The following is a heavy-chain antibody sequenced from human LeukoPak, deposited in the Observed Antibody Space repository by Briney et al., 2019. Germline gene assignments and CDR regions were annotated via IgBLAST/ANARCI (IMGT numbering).Heavy chain of an antibody. CDR3: ARESVASYYYYYMDV. V-gene: IGHV3-53*01. J-gene: IGHJ6*03. CDR1: GFTVSSNY. D-gene: IGHD4-23*01. CDR2: IYSGGST. Sequence: GGSLILSCAASGFTVSSNYMSWVRQAPGKGLEWVSVIYSGGSTYYADSVKGRFTISRDNSKNTLYLQMNSLRAEDTAVYYCARESVASYYYYYMDVWGKGTTVTVSS.